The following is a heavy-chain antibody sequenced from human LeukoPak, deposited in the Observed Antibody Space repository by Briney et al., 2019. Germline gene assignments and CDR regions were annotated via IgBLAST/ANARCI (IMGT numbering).Heavy chain of an antibody. V-gene: IGHV1-2*02. J-gene: IGHJ3*02. D-gene: IGHD2-2*01. CDR3: ARAGVVPAALDAFDI. Sequence: ASVKVSCKASGYTFTGYYMHWVRQAPGQGIEWMGWINPNSGGTNYAQKFQGRVTMTRDTSISTAYMELSRLRSDDTAVYYCARAGVVPAALDAFDIWGQGTMVTVSS. CDR2: INPNSGGT. CDR1: GYTFTGYY.